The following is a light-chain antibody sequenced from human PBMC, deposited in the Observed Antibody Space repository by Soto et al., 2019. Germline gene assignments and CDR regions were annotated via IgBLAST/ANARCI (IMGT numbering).Light chain of an antibody. V-gene: IGKV3-11*01. Sequence: EIVLTQSPATLSLSPGERATLSFRASQSVSSHLAWFQQKPGQAPRLLIYDASNRATGIPARFRGSGSGTDFTLTISSLEPEDFAVYYCQQRSNWPRTFGPGTKVDIK. J-gene: IGKJ1*01. CDR3: QQRSNWPRT. CDR2: DAS. CDR1: QSVSSH.